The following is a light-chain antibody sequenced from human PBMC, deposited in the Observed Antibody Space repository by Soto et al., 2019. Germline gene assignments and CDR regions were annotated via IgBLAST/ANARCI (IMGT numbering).Light chain of an antibody. Sequence: VFTLSQSTLSLSPGERATLSCSASQSVSSNLAWYQQKPGQAPRLLIYDVSTRATGIPTRFSGSGSGTEFTLTISSLQSEDFAAYYCQQYNNWPLTFGGGTKVDIK. CDR3: QQYNNWPLT. CDR1: QSVSSN. V-gene: IGKV3D-15*01. CDR2: DVS. J-gene: IGKJ4*01.